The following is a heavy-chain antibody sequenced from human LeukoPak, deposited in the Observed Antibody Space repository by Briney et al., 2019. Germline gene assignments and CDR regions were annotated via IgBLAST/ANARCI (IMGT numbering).Heavy chain of an antibody. CDR3: ARHYYGSGSLL. CDR2: IYYSGST. Sequence: SETLSLTCTVSGGSISSNNYYWGWIRQPPGKGLEWIGSIYYSGSTYYNSSLKSRVTISVDTSKNQFSLKLSSVTAADTAVYYCARHYYGSGSLLWGQGTLVTVSS. V-gene: IGHV4-39*01. D-gene: IGHD3-10*01. CDR1: GGSISSNNYY. J-gene: IGHJ4*02.